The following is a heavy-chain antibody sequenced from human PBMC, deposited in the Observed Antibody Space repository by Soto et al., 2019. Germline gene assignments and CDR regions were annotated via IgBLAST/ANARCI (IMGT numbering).Heavy chain of an antibody. Sequence: TSETLSLTCAVYGGSFSGYYWSWIRQPPGKGLEWIGEINHSGSTNYNPSLKSRVTISVDTSKNQFSLKLSSVTAADTAVYYCARECFRWFGELRAYYYYGMDVWGQGTTVTVSS. D-gene: IGHD3-10*01. CDR1: GGSFSGYY. CDR2: INHSGST. V-gene: IGHV4-34*01. J-gene: IGHJ6*02. CDR3: ARECFRWFGELRAYYYYGMDV.